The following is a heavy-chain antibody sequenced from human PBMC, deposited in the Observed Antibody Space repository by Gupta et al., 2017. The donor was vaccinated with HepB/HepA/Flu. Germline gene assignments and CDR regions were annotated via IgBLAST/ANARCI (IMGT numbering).Heavy chain of an antibody. CDR2: INQDGSEK. CDR1: GFAFTTYW. J-gene: IGHJ4*02. CDR3: SSALED. Sequence: EVHLVVSGGGLVEPGGSLRLDCSASGFAFTTYWMDWVRQTPGKGLEWVANINQDGSEKHYVDSVKGRFTISRDNAKNSLYLQMDSLRAEDTAVYYCSSALEDWGQGTLVIVSS. V-gene: IGHV3-7*01.